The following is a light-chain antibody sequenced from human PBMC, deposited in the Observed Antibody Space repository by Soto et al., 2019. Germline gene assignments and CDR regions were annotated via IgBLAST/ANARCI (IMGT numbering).Light chain of an antibody. V-gene: IGKV1-39*01. CDR1: RDITNF. CDR3: QQSYNAPKT. Sequence: DIQMTQSPSSLSASVGDRVTITCRASRDITNFLNWYQQKPGKAPNLLIFAASTLQSGVPPRISGSGSGTDFTLTITSLQPEDFATYYCQQSYNAPKTFGQGTKVQV. J-gene: IGKJ1*01. CDR2: AAS.